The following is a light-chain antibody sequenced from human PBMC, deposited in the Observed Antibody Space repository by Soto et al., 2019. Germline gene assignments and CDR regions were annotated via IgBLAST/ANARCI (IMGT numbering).Light chain of an antibody. V-gene: IGLV2-14*01. CDR3: SSYISSSTPYV. CDR2: DVT. CDR1: SSDVDGYDF. Sequence: SALTQPASVSGSPGQSITISCTGTSSDVDGYDFVSWYQQHPGKAPKLMIYDVTNRPSGVSDRFSGSKSGNTASLTISGLQAEDEADYYCSSYISSSTPYVFGTGTKVTVL. J-gene: IGLJ1*01.